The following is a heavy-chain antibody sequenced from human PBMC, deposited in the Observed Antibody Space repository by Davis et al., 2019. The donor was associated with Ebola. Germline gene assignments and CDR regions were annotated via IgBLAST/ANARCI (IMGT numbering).Heavy chain of an antibody. CDR1: GGSVSSGGYS. CDR2: IYHSGST. D-gene: IGHD2-2*03. CDR3: ARGGGYCSSTSCRLGSGSYYY. J-gene: IGHJ4*02. V-gene: IGHV4-30-2*01. Sequence: PSETLSLTCTVSGGSVSSGGYSWSWIRQPPGKGLEWIGYIYHSGSTYYNPSLKSRVTISVDRSKNQFSLKLSSVTAADTAVYYCARGGGYCSSTSCRLGSGSYYYWGQGTLVTVSS.